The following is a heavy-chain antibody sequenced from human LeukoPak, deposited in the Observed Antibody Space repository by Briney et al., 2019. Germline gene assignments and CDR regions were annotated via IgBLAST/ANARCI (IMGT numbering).Heavy chain of an antibody. CDR2: ISGSGGYT. V-gene: IGHV3-23*01. CDR1: GFTFSSSA. D-gene: IGHD3-3*01. CDR3: AKAGLTIFGGTELL. Sequence: QPGGSLRLSCAASGFTFSSSAASWVRQAPGKALEWVSTISGSGGYTYYADSVKGRFTISRDNSKNTLYLQMNSLRAEDTAVYYCAKAGLTIFGGTELLWGQGTLVTVSS. J-gene: IGHJ4*02.